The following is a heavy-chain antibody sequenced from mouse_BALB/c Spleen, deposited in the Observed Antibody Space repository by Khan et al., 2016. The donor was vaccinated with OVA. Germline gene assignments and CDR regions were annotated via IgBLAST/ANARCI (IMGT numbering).Heavy chain of an antibody. D-gene: IGHD2-1*01. CDR2: IFPGTGTT. CDR3: ASGYFGNYEFVY. CDR1: GYSFSSYW. Sequence: QVQLQQSGAELVKPGASVKLSCKTPGYSFSSYWIQWVKQRPGQGLGWIGQIFPGTGTTYYNENFKGKATLTVDTSSSTAYMQLSSLTSEDSAVYCCASGYFGNYEFVYWGRGTLVTVSP. J-gene: IGHJ3*01. V-gene: IGHV1S132*01.